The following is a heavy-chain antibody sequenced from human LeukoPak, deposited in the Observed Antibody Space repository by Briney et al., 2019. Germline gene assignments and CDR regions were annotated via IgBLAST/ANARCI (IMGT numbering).Heavy chain of an antibody. Sequence: SETLSLTCTVSGGSISSYYWSWIRQPPGKGLEWIGYIYYSGSTNYNPSLKSRVTISVDTSKNQFSLKLSSVTAADTAVYYCAGNGEWFDAFDIWGQGTMVTVSS. D-gene: IGHD2-8*01. V-gene: IGHV4-59*01. J-gene: IGHJ3*02. CDR2: IYYSGST. CDR1: GGSISSYY. CDR3: AGNGEWFDAFDI.